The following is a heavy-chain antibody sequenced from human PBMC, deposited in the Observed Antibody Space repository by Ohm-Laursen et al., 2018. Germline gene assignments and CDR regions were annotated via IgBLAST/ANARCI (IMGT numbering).Heavy chain of an antibody. Sequence: SLRLSCAASGFIFSNYWMNWVRQAPGKGLEWVANIKEDGSKKNYVDSVKGRLTISRDNAKNSLYLQINSLKGEDTAVYFCARDPTFHAFDIWGQGTMVTVSS. CDR2: IKEDGSKK. V-gene: IGHV3-7*01. CDR3: ARDPTFHAFDI. J-gene: IGHJ3*02. CDR1: GFIFSNYW. D-gene: IGHD2/OR15-2a*01.